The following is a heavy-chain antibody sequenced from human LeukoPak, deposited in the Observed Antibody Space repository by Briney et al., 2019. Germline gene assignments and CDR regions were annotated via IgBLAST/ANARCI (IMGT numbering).Heavy chain of an antibody. D-gene: IGHD3-22*01. CDR3: ARVTGYMIEDYFDY. V-gene: IGHV3-30*04. J-gene: IGHJ4*02. CDR1: GFTFSYYA. Sequence: PGGSLRLSCAASGFTFSYYAIHWVRQAPGKGLEWVAVISYDGSNRYYVDSVKGRFTISRDNSKNTLYLQMNSLRAEDTAVYYCARVTGYMIEDYFDYWGQGTLVTVSS. CDR2: ISYDGSNR.